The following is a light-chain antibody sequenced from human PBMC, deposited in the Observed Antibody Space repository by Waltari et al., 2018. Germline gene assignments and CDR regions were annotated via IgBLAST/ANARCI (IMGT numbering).Light chain of an antibody. Sequence: DIQMTQSPSTLSASVGDRVTITGRASQSISSWLSWYQQKPGKAPKLLIYKAASLESGVPSRFSVSGSGTEFTLTISSLQPDDFATYYCQQYNSDLCTFGPGTKLEIK. CDR1: QSISSW. CDR2: KAA. CDR3: QQYNSDLCT. V-gene: IGKV1-5*03. J-gene: IGKJ2*02.